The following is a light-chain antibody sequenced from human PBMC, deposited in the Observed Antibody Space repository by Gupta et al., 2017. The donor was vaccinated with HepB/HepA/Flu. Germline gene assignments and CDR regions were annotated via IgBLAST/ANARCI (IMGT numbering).Light chain of an antibody. CDR3: AAWDKSLSGVV. CDR1: SSNIGSNC. V-gene: IGLV1-47*01. CDR2: KNT. Sequence: QSVLTQPPSASRTPGQRVSLSCSGSSSNIGSNCVYWYQQRPGKAPKLVIYKNTQRPSGVPDRFSGSKSGNSASLAISGLRSEDEADYYCAAWDKSLSGVVFGGGTKLTVL. J-gene: IGLJ2*01.